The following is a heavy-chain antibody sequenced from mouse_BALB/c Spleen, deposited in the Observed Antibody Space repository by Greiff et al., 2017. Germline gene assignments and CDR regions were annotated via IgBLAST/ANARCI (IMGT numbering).Heavy chain of an antibody. Sequence: EVQLQESGAELVKPGASVKLSCTASGFNIKDTYMHWVKQRPEQGLEWIGRIDPANGNTKYDPKFQGKATITADTSSNTAYLQLSSLTSEDTAVYYCARSGTIDGTYWYFDVWGAGTTVTVSS. D-gene: IGHD2-1*01. J-gene: IGHJ1*01. V-gene: IGHV14-3*02. CDR1: GFNIKDTY. CDR3: ARSGTIDGTYWYFDV. CDR2: IDPANGNT.